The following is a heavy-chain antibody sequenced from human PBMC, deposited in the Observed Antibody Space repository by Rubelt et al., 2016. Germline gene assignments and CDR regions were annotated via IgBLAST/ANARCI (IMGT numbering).Heavy chain of an antibody. V-gene: IGHV4-34*01. Sequence: QVQLQQWGAGLLKPSETLSLTCAVYGGSFSGYYWSWIRQPPGKGLEWIGEINHSGSTNYNPSLKSRVTVSVDTSKNQFSLKLSSVTAADTAVYYCARGWIQLWPGGYYFDYWGQGTLVTVSS. D-gene: IGHD5-18*01. CDR3: ARGWIQLWPGGYYFDY. CDR2: INHSGST. J-gene: IGHJ4*02. CDR1: GGSFSGYY.